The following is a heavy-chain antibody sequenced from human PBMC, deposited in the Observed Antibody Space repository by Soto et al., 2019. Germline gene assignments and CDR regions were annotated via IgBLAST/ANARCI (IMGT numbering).Heavy chain of an antibody. CDR2: ISSSSSYI. V-gene: IGHV3-21*01. Sequence: PGGSLRLSCAASGFTFSSYSMNWVRQAPGKGLEWVSSISSSSSYIYYADSVKGRFTISRDNAKNSLYLQMNSLRAEDTAVYYCARDSYWYYYDSPNPYYYGMDVWGQGTTVTVSS. J-gene: IGHJ6*02. D-gene: IGHD3-22*01. CDR1: GFTFSSYS. CDR3: ARDSYWYYYDSPNPYYYGMDV.